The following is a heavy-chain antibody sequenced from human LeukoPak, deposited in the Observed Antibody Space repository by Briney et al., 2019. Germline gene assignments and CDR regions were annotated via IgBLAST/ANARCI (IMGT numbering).Heavy chain of an antibody. D-gene: IGHD6-19*01. CDR1: GYSFTSYW. V-gene: IGHV5-51*01. Sequence: GESLKISCKGSGYSFTSYWIGWVRQMPGKGLEWMGIIYPGDSDTRYSPSFQGQVTISADKSVNTASLQWSSLMASDPAMYFCARQYTSGRSPDYWAQGTLVTLSS. CDR2: IYPGDSDT. J-gene: IGHJ4*02. CDR3: ARQYTSGRSPDY.